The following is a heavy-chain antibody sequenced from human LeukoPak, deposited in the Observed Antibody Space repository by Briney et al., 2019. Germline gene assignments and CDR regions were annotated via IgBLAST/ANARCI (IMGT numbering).Heavy chain of an antibody. J-gene: IGHJ4*02. CDR1: GGSFSGYY. CDR2: ISHNENT. V-gene: IGHV4-34*01. Sequence: SETLSLTCAVYGGSFSGYYWNWVRQPPGKGLEWIGEISHNENTNYSPSLKSRLTISIDTSKNQFSLKLSSVTAADTAVYYCASSGSRWLIDKTYSPYWGQGTLVTVSS. D-gene: IGHD3-22*01. CDR3: ASSGSRWLIDKTYSPY.